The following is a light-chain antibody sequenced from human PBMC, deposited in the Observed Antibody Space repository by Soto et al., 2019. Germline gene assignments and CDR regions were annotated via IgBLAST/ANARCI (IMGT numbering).Light chain of an antibody. J-gene: IGKJ2*01. V-gene: IGKV1-39*01. CDR2: AAS. CDR1: QSISDN. Sequence: EMTQSPSSLSASVGDRVTITCRASQSISDNVNWYQFQPGKAPKLLIYAASSLQTGVPSRFSGSGSGTDFALIISSLQPEDSATSYCQQSYGPPYTFGLVTKVEIK. CDR3: QQSYGPPYT.